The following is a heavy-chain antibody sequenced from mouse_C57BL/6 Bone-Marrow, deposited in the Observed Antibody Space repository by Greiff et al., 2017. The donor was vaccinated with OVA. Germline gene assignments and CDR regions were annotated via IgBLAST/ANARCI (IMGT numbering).Heavy chain of an antibody. CDR1: GYTFTSYW. D-gene: IGHD2-1*01. V-gene: IGHV1-5*01. Sequence: VQLQQSGTVLARPGASVKMSCKTSGYTFTSYWMHWVKQRPGQGLEWIGAIYPGNSDTSYNQKFKGKAKLTAVTSASTDYMEHSSLTNENSAVYYCTKKVTTVPYGYIDDWGTGTTVTVSS. CDR2: IYPGNSDT. J-gene: IGHJ1*03. CDR3: TKKVTTVPYGYIDD.